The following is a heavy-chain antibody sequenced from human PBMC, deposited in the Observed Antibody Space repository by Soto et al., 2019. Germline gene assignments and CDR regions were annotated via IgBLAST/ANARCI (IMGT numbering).Heavy chain of an antibody. CDR1: GFSLSTSGVG. D-gene: IGHD3-22*01. Sequence: SGPTLVNPTQTLTLTCTFSGFSLSTSGVGVGWIRQPPGKALEWLALIYWDDDKRYSPSLKSRLTITKDTSKNQVVLTMTNMDPVDTATYYCAHSYYYYDSSGYYYFDYWGQGTLVTVSS. CDR2: IYWDDDK. J-gene: IGHJ4*02. CDR3: AHSYYYYDSSGYYYFDY. V-gene: IGHV2-5*02.